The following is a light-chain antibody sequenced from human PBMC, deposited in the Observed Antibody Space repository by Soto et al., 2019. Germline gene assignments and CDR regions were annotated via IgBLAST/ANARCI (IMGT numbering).Light chain of an antibody. CDR1: SSDVGGYNY. J-gene: IGLJ1*01. CDR3: CSYTSDLTPYG. Sequence: QSALTQPASVSGSPGQSITISCTGTSSDVGGYNYVSWYQQHPGKAPKLIIYGVTDRPSGISNRFSGSKSGNVASLTISGLQAEDEADYYCCSYTSDLTPYGFGTGTKVTVL. V-gene: IGLV2-14*03. CDR2: GVT.